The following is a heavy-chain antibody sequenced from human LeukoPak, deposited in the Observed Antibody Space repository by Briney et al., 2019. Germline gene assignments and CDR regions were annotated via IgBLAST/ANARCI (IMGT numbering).Heavy chain of an antibody. D-gene: IGHD2-2*01. CDR2: IIPIFGTA. CDR3: AREQGSTGYFEY. V-gene: IGHV1-69*05. Sequence: SVKVSCKASGGTFSSYAISWVRQAPGQGLEWMGGIIPIFGTANYAQKFQGRVTMTRDMSTSTVYMDLSSLRSEDTAVYYCAREQGSTGYFEYWGQGTLVSVSS. CDR1: GGTFSSYA. J-gene: IGHJ4*02.